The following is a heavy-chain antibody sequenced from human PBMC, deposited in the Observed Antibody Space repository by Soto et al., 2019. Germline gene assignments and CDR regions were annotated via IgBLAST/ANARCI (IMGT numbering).Heavy chain of an antibody. V-gene: IGHV1-3*01. J-gene: IGHJ4*02. D-gene: IGHD3-22*01. Sequence: GASVKVSCKASGYTFTSYAMHWVRQAPGQRLEWMGWINAGNGNTKYSQKFQGRVTITADESTSTAYMELSSLRSEDTAVYYCARDLGDSSGYYAYRGQGTLVTVSS. CDR1: GYTFTSYA. CDR2: INAGNGNT. CDR3: ARDLGDSSGYYAY.